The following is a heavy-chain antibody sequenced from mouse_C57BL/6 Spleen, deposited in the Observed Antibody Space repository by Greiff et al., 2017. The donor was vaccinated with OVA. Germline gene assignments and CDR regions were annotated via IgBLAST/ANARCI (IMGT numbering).Heavy chain of an antibody. CDR3: APYYGSSRWYFDV. CDR2: IHPNSGST. J-gene: IGHJ1*03. D-gene: IGHD1-1*01. Sequence: QVQLQQPGAELVKPGASVKLSCKASGYTFTSYWMHWVKQRPGQGLEWIGMIHPNSGSTNYNEKFTSKATLTVDKSSSTAYMQLSSLTSEDSAVYYCAPYYGSSRWYFDVWGTGTTLTVSS. V-gene: IGHV1-64*01. CDR1: GYTFTSYW.